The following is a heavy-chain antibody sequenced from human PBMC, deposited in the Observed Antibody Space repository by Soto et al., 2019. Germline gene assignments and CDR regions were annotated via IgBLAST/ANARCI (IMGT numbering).Heavy chain of an antibody. CDR2: IYWDDDK. CDR3: ARATYSGLYLGAFFDY. V-gene: IGHV2-5*02. Sequence: QITLKESGPTLVIPTQTLTLTCTFSGSSFSTSEVGVGWIRQPPGKALEWLALIYWDDDKRYSPSLKSSLTIAKYTPRSQVVLRMTDIDPVDTATYYCARATYSGLYLGAFFDYWGQGTLVTVSS. CDR1: GSSFSTSEVG. D-gene: IGHD1-26*01. J-gene: IGHJ4*02.